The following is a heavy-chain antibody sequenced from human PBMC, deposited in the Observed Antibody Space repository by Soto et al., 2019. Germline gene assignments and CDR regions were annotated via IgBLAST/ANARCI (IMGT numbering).Heavy chain of an antibody. CDR2: INPNGGST. Sequence: QVQLVQSGAEVKKPGASVKISCKASGYTFIHDYIHWVRQAPGQGLEWMAIINPNGGSTNYAQKFQGRVTVTSDTSTTTVSMELNSLESSDTAVYFCARSLLQGDFWGQGTLVTVSS. V-gene: IGHV1-46*01. J-gene: IGHJ4*02. CDR1: GYTFIHDY. D-gene: IGHD2-21*01. CDR3: ARSLLQGDF.